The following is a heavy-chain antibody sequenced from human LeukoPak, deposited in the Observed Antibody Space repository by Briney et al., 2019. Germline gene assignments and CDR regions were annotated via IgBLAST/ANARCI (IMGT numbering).Heavy chain of an antibody. CDR3: ARGAAGYSYG. CDR2: ISYSGST. V-gene: IGHV4-61*01. CDR1: GGSVSRDNYS. Sequence: SETLSLTCTVSGGSVSRDNYSWSWIRQPPGKGLEWIGYISYSGSTNYNPSLKSRVTISVDTSKNQFSLRLSSVTAADTAVYYCARGAAGYSYGWGQGTLVTVSS. J-gene: IGHJ4*02. D-gene: IGHD5-18*01.